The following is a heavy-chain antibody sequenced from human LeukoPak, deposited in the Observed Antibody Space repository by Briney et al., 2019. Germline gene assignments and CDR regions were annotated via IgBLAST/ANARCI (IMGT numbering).Heavy chain of an antibody. CDR3: TTELYTIFGVVEYYFDY. J-gene: IGHJ4*02. V-gene: IGHV3-23*01. Sequence: PGGSLRLSCAASGFTFSSYAMSWVRQAPGKGLEWVSAISGSGGSTYYADSVKGRFTISRDNSKNTLYLQMNSLRAEDTAVYYCTTELYTIFGVVEYYFDYWGQGTLVTVSS. D-gene: IGHD3-3*01. CDR2: ISGSGGST. CDR1: GFTFSSYA.